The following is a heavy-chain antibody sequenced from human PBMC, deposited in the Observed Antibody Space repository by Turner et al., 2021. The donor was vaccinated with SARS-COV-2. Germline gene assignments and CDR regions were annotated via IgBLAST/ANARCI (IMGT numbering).Heavy chain of an antibody. V-gene: IGHV1-69*12. CDR1: GGTFSTYA. Sequence: QVQLVQSGPEVHKPGSSVQVSCKASGGTFSTYAISCVGQAPGQGLGRMGGIIPISGKANYEQKCQGRDTITADESTSTAYMEMSRLRSEDKAVYYCARGKNYYGSGSYYPTHYYYGRDVWGQGTTVTVSS. CDR2: IIPISGKA. D-gene: IGHD3-10*01. CDR3: ARGKNYYGSGSYYPTHYYYGRDV. J-gene: IGHJ6*02.